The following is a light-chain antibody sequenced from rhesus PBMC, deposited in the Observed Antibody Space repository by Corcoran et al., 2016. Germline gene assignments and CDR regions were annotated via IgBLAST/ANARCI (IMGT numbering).Light chain of an antibody. CDR1: ESVGSY. V-gene: IGKV3-40*03. Sequence: EIVMTQSPATLSLSPGETATLSCRASESVGSYLAWYQQKPVQAPKLLVHSAYFRATGIPDRFRGSGSRTEFTLTISSLEPEDVGVYHCQQYNDLLWTFGQGTKVEIK. J-gene: IGKJ1*01. CDR3: QQYNDLLWT. CDR2: SAY.